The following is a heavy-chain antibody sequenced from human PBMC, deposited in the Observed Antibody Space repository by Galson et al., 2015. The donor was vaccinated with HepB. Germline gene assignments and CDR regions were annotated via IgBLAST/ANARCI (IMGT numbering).Heavy chain of an antibody. Sequence: SVKVSCKASGGTFSSSAISWVRQAPGQGLEWIGGIIPIFGTANYAQKFQGRVTITADESTSTAYMELSSLRSEDTAVYYCARDGSGGRQGSWSQGTLVTVSS. CDR2: IIPIFGTA. V-gene: IGHV1-69*13. CDR3: ARDGSGGRQGS. D-gene: IGHD2-15*01. J-gene: IGHJ4*02. CDR1: GGTFSSSA.